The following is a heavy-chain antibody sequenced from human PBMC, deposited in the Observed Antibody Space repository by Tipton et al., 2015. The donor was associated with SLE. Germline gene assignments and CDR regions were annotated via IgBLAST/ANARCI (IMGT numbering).Heavy chain of an antibody. J-gene: IGHJ4*02. V-gene: IGHV3-48*03. CDR3: AREGYSYAGYFDS. D-gene: IGHD2-15*01. CDR1: GFTFSSYE. Sequence: SLRLSCAASGFTFSSYEMNWVRQAPGKGLEWVSFISGSATTKYYADSVKGRFTISRDNARNSLYLQMNSLRVEDTALYYCAREGYSYAGYFDSWGQGTLVTVSS. CDR2: ISGSATTK.